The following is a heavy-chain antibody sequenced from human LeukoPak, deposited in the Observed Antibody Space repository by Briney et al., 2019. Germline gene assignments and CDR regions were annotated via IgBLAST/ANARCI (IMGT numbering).Heavy chain of an antibody. CDR1: GFTFSSYA. J-gene: IGHJ4*02. V-gene: IGHV4-4*07. Sequence: PGGSLRLSCAASGFTFSSYAMSWIRQPAGKGLEWIGRIYTSGSTNYNPSLKSRVTMSVDTSKNQFSLKLSSVTAADTAVYYCAREGYSSSWYRPSYFDYWGQGTLVTVSS. CDR3: AREGYSSSWYRPSYFDY. D-gene: IGHD6-13*01. CDR2: IYTSGST.